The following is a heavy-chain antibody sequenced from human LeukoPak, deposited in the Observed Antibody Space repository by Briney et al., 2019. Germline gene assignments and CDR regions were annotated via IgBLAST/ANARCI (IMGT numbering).Heavy chain of an antibody. V-gene: IGHV3-23*01. J-gene: IGHJ4*02. D-gene: IGHD5-24*01. CDR1: GFTFSSYA. CDR3: ARVGDGYNSYYFDY. Sequence: PGGSLRLSCAASGFTFSSYAMSWVRQAPGKGLDWVSSINGGGGSTYYADSVKGRFTISRDNSKNTLYLQMNSLRAEDTAVYYCARVGDGYNSYYFDYWGQGTLVTVSS. CDR2: INGGGGST.